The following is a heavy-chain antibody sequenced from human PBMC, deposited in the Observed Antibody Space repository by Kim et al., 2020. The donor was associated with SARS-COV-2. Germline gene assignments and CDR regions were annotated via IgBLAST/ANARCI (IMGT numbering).Heavy chain of an antibody. CDR2: IYYSGST. CDR3: AKAPGYSGGCDY. V-gene: IGHV4-39*01. Sequence: SETLSLTCTVSGVSISSSSYYWGWIRQPPGKGLEWIGSIYYSGSTYYNPSLKSRVTISVDTTKNQFSLKLSSVTAADTAVYYCAKAPGYSGGCDYLGQGTRVTVSA. J-gene: IGHJ4*02. D-gene: IGHD2-21*01. CDR1: GVSISSSSYY.